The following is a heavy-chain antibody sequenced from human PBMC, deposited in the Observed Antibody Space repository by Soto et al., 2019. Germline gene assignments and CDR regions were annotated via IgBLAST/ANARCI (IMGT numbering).Heavy chain of an antibody. D-gene: IGHD1-26*01. Sequence: LRTVSLTCAISGGSVAGNRAAWNWNRKTPSRGLEWLGRTYYRSKWYNDYAVSVKSRITVTPDTSKNQFSLHLNSVTPEYTAVYYCAREFPYYGSSDSYRGYWGQGALVTSP. CDR1: GGSVAGNRAA. CDR3: AREFPYYGSSDSYRGY. J-gene: IGHJ4*02. CDR2: TYYRSKWYN. V-gene: IGHV6-1*01.